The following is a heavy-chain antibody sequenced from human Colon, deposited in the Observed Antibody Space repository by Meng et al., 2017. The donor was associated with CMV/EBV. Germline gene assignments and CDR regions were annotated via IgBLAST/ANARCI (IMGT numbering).Heavy chain of an antibody. CDR2: ISWDGDGA. CDR1: GFTFDDYA. Sequence: SLKISCAASGFTFDDYAMHWVRQAPGKGLEWISGISWDGDGADYADSVKGRFTISRDNAKNSLYLQMNSLRVGDTALYYCAKDITTVVVGGGDGMDVWGQGTTVTVSS. D-gene: IGHD2-15*01. V-gene: IGHV3-9*01. J-gene: IGHJ6*02. CDR3: AKDITTVVVGGGDGMDV.